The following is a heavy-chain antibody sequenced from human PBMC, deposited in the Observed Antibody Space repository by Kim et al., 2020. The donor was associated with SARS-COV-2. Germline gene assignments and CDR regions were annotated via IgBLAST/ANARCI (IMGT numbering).Heavy chain of an antibody. CDR3: ARYLLWPYNWFDP. V-gene: IGHV4-59*01. D-gene: IGHD2-2*01. CDR1: GGSISSYY. CDR2: IYYSGST. Sequence: SETLSLTCTVSGGSISSYYWSWIRQPPGKGLEWIGYIYYSGSTNYNPSLKSRVTISVDTSKNQFSLKLSSVTAADTAVYYCARYLLWPYNWFDPWGQGTLVTVSS. J-gene: IGHJ5*02.